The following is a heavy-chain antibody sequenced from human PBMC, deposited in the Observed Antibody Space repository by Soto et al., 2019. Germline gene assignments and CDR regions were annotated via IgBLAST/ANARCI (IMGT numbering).Heavy chain of an antibody. D-gene: IGHD1-1*01. V-gene: IGHV1-18*01. CDR3: AGGRYGDY. CDR1: GYTFTSYG. CDR2: ISAHNGNT. Sequence: QVHLVQSGAEVKKPGASVKVSCKASGYTFTSYGITWVRQAPGQGLEWMGWISAHNGNTDYAQKLQGRVIVTRDTSTSTAYMELRSLRSDDTGGYYCAGGRYGDYWGQGALVTVSS. J-gene: IGHJ4*02.